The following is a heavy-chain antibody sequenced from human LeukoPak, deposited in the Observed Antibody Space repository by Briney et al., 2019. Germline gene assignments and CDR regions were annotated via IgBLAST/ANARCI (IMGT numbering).Heavy chain of an antibody. D-gene: IGHD6-13*01. V-gene: IGHV3-48*02. CDR1: GFTFSSYS. Sequence: GGSPRLSCAVSGFTFSSYSMNWVRQAPGKGLEWVSYISSSSSIIHYADSVKGRFTVSRDNAKNSLYLQMNRLRDEDTAVYYCARDSSSWGYWGQGTPVTASS. CDR3: ARDSSSWGY. CDR2: ISSSSSII. J-gene: IGHJ4*02.